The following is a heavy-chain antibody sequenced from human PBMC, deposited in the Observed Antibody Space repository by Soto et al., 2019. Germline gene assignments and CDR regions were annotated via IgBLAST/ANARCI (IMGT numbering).Heavy chain of an antibody. D-gene: IGHD2-2*01. J-gene: IGHJ5*02. CDR2: VRGDNGHT. CDR3: ESTLGYCRSGPSYREWFEP. Sequence: QVQLVQSGAEVKKPGASVKVSCKASGYTFTTHGISWVRQVPGQGLEWMGWVRGDNGHTNYAQSLQGRVTMTTDTTTNTAYMELSSLISDGTAVYYCESTLGYCRSGPSYREWFEPWGQGTLVTVSS. CDR1: GYTFTTHG. V-gene: IGHV1-18*01.